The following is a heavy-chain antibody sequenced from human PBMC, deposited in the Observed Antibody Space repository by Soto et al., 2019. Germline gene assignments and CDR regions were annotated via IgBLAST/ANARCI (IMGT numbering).Heavy chain of an antibody. Sequence: QVQLHESGPGLVKPSQTLSLTCTVSGGSISSGTYYWSWLRQHPGKGLEWIGSIYNSGSTYYNPYLKSRLTISVDTSKNQFSLRLSSVTAADTAVYFCAKDWGGYYGSGSFYNLGFDYWGQGTLVTVSS. V-gene: IGHV4-31*03. J-gene: IGHJ4*02. CDR2: IYNSGST. D-gene: IGHD3-10*01. CDR1: GGSISSGTYY. CDR3: AKDWGGYYGSGSFYNLGFDY.